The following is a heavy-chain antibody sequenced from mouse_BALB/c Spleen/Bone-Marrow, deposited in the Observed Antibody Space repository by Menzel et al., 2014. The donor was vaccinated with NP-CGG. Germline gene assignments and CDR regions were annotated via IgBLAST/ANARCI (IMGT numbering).Heavy chain of an antibody. CDR3: ARWEYYAMDY. CDR1: GFNIXDTY. CDR2: IDPANGNT. Sequence: VQLKQSGAELVKPGASVKLSCTASGFNIXDTYTHWVKQRPEQGLEWIGRIDPANGNTKYDPKFQGKATITADTSSNTAYLQLSSLTSEDTAVYYCARWEYYAMDYWGQGTSVTVSS. V-gene: IGHV14-3*02. J-gene: IGHJ4*01. D-gene: IGHD4-1*01.